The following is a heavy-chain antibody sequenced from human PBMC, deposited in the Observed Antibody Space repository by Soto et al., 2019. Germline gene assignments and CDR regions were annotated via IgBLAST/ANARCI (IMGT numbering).Heavy chain of an antibody. V-gene: IGHV3-23*01. CDR3: AKDRARGYCTSTSCYGDYYYYMDV. Sequence: EVQLLESGGGLVQPGGSLRLSCAASGFTFSSYAMNWVRQAPGKGLEWVSGISYSGGSTYYADSVKGRFTISRDNSKNSLHLQMNSLRAEDTAVYYCAKDRARGYCTSTSCYGDYYYYMDVWGKGTTVTVSS. D-gene: IGHD2-2*01. CDR1: GFTFSSYA. CDR2: ISYSGGST. J-gene: IGHJ6*03.